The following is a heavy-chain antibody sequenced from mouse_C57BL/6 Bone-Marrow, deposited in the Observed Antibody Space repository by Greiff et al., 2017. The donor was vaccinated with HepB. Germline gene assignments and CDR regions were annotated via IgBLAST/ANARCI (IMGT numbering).Heavy chain of an antibody. Sequence: VQLQQPGAELVKPGASVKMSCKASGYTFTSYWITWVKQRPGQGLEWIGDIYPGSGSTNYNEKFKSKATLTVDTSSSTAYMQLSSLTSEDSAVYYCARVDYYGSSYDWYFDVWGTGTTVTVSS. J-gene: IGHJ1*03. CDR3: ARVDYYGSSYDWYFDV. D-gene: IGHD1-1*01. CDR2: IYPGSGST. CDR1: GYTFTSYW. V-gene: IGHV1-55*01.